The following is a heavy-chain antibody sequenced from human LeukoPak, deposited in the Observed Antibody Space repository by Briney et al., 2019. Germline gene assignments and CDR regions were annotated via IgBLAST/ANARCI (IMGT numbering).Heavy chain of an antibody. J-gene: IGHJ4*02. V-gene: IGHV3-74*01. Sequence: GGSLRLSCAASGFTFSSYWMHWVRQAPGKGLVWVSRINSDGSSTSYADSVKGRLTISRDNAKNTLYLQMNSLRAEDTAVYYCARGYYYDSSPDYWGQGTLVTVSS. CDR3: ARGYYYDSSPDY. D-gene: IGHD3-22*01. CDR1: GFTFSSYW. CDR2: INSDGSST.